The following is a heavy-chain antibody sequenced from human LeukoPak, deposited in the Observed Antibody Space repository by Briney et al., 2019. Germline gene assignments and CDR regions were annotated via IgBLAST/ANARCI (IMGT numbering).Heavy chain of an antibody. CDR1: GGPISSGGYY. D-gene: IGHD3-9*01. CDR2: ITYSGST. Sequence: PSQTLSLTCTVSGGPISSGGYYWTWIRQHPGKGLEWIGYITYSGSTYYNPSLKSRATISGDTSKNQFSLKLSSVTAADTAVYYCATQPKADILTGYYDYWGQGTLVTVSS. J-gene: IGHJ4*02. CDR3: ATQPKADILTGYYDY. V-gene: IGHV4-31*03.